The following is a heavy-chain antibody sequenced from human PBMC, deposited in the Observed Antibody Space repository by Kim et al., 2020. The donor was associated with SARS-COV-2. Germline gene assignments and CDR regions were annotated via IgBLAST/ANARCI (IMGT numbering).Heavy chain of an antibody. J-gene: IGHJ4*01. CDR2: IRSKAYGGTT. D-gene: IGHD2-21*02. Sequence: GGSLRLSCTASGFTFGDYAMSWFRQAPGKGLEWVGFIRSKAYGGTTEYAASVKGRFTISRDDSKSIAYLQMNSLKTEDTAVYYCTRDTPEIIVVVTAIFDYWGHGNRVTVFS. CDR1: GFTFGDYA. CDR3: TRDTPEIIVVVTAIFDY. V-gene: IGHV3-49*03.